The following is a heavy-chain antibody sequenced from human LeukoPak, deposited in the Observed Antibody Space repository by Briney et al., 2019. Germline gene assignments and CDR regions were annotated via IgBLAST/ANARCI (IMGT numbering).Heavy chain of an antibody. Sequence: GGSLRLSCAASGFTFSSYEMNWVRQAPGKGLEYVSYISSSGSTMDYADSVKGRFTISRDNAKNSLYLQMNSLRAEDTAVYYCAREGSSFDSSGFFRGYWGQGTLVTVSS. J-gene: IGHJ4*02. CDR2: ISSSGSTM. CDR1: GFTFSSYE. D-gene: IGHD3-22*01. CDR3: AREGSSFDSSGFFRGY. V-gene: IGHV3-48*03.